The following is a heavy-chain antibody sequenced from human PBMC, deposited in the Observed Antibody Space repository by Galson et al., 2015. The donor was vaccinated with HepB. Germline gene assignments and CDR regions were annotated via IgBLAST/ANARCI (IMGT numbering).Heavy chain of an antibody. CDR2: ISSGISTT. CDR3: ARDGGYDSSGYYPNFDY. CDR1: GFTFSNYN. D-gene: IGHD3-22*01. J-gene: IGHJ4*02. Sequence: SLRLSCAASGFTFSNYNMNWVRQAPGKGLEWVSYISSGISTTYYADSVKGRFTISRDNAKNSLYLQMNSLRDEDTAVYYCARDGGYDSSGYYPNFDYWGQGTLVTVSS. V-gene: IGHV3-48*02.